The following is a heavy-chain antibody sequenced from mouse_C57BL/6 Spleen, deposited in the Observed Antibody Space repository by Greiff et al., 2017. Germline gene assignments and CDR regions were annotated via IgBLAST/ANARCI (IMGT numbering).Heavy chain of an antibody. CDR1: GYTFTDYN. Sequence: VQLKESGPELVKPGASVKIPCKASGYTFTDYNMDWVKQSHGKSLEWIGDINPNNGGTIYNQKFKGKATLTVDKSSSTAYMELRSLTSEDTAVYYGARYGSSYWYFDVWGTGTTVTVSS. V-gene: IGHV1-18*01. D-gene: IGHD1-1*01. CDR3: ARYGSSYWYFDV. J-gene: IGHJ1*03. CDR2: INPNNGGT.